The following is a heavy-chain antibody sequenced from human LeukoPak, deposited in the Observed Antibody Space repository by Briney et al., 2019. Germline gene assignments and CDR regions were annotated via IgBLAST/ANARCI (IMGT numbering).Heavy chain of an antibody. J-gene: IGHJ4*02. CDR1: GGSMSITSYY. D-gene: IGHD1-26*01. CDR2: IYYSGST. CDR3: ARDESGTPIPFFDS. Sequence: SETLSLTCTVSGGSMSITSYYWGWIRQPPGKGLEWIGNIYYSGSTYYNPSLKSRVTISVDTSKNQFSLKLNSVTAADTAVYYCARDESGTPIPFFDSWGQGALVTVSS. V-gene: IGHV4-39*07.